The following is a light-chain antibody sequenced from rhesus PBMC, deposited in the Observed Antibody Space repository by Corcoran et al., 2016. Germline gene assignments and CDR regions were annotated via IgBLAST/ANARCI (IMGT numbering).Light chain of an antibody. J-gene: IGKJ3*01. CDR2: RAS. Sequence: DIQMTQSPSSLAASVGDRFTITCRASQGISKWLACYQQKLGQATKLLLYRASNLEKGVPSMFRGSGSGTDLTLTLVNLEAADIDRNYRQQHDTSPFTFGSGTKRDIE. V-gene: IGKV1-69*01. CDR3: QQHDTSPFT. CDR1: QGISKW.